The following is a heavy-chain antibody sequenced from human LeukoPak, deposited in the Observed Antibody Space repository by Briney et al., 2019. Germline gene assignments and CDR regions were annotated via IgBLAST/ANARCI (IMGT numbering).Heavy chain of an antibody. J-gene: IGHJ5*02. D-gene: IGHD2-2*02. Sequence: ASVKVSCKASGYTFTSYGISWVRQAPGQGLEWMGWTSAYNGNTNYAQKLQGRVTMTTDTSTSTAYMELRSLRSDDTAVYYCARGVVVPAAINNWFDPWGQGTLVTVSS. V-gene: IGHV1-18*01. CDR3: ARGVVVPAAINNWFDP. CDR2: TSAYNGNT. CDR1: GYTFTSYG.